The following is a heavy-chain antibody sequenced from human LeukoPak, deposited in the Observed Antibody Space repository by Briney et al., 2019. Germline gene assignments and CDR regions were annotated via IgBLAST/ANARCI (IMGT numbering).Heavy chain of an antibody. CDR3: TRTKWELNMYYFDY. D-gene: IGHD1-26*01. J-gene: IGHJ4*02. CDR2: IYSGGST. V-gene: IGHV3-66*01. Sequence: GGSLRLSCAASGFTVSSNYMSWVRQAPGKGLEWVSVIYSGGSTYYADSVKGRFTISRDDSKSIAYLQMNSLKIEDTAVYYCTRTKWELNMYYFDYWGQGTLVTVSS. CDR1: GFTVSSNY.